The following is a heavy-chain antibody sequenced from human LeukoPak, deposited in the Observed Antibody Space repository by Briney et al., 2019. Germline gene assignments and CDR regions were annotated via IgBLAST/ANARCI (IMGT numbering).Heavy chain of an antibody. Sequence: GGSLRLSCAASGFTFSSYWMSWVRRAPGKGLEWVANIKQDGSEKYCVDSVKGRFTISRDNAKNSLYLQMNSLRAEDTAVYYCTLTVTMDYWGQGTLVTVSS. D-gene: IGHD4-17*01. CDR1: GFTFSSYW. CDR3: TLTVTMDY. V-gene: IGHV3-7*02. CDR2: IKQDGSEK. J-gene: IGHJ4*02.